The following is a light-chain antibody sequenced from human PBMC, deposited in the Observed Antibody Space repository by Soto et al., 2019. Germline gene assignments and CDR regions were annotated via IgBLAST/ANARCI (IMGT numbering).Light chain of an antibody. CDR3: QQYNNWPYT. V-gene: IGKV3-15*01. CDR2: GAS. J-gene: IGKJ2*01. CDR1: QSVSSN. Sequence: EIVMTQSPATLSVAPGERATLSRRASQSVSSNVAWYQQKPGQAPRHLIYGASTRATGIPARFSGSGSGTEFNLTISSLQSGDFAVYYCQQYNNWPYTFGQGTKLEIK.